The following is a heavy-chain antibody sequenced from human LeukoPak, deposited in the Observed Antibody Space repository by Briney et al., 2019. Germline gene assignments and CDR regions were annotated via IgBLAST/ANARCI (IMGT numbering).Heavy chain of an antibody. CDR2: ISYDGSNK. D-gene: IGHD1-26*01. J-gene: IGHJ4*02. Sequence: GGSLRLSCAASGFTFSSYAMHWVRQAPGKGLEWVAVISYDGSNKYYADSVKGRFTISRDNSKNTLYLQMNSLRAEDTAVYYCARAEWELRNVDDWGQGTLVTVSS. CDR3: ARAEWELRNVDD. CDR1: GFTFSSYA. V-gene: IGHV3-30*04.